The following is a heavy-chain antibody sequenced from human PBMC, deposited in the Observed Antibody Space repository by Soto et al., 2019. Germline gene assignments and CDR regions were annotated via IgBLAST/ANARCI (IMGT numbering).Heavy chain of an antibody. Sequence: SEKLSLTWTVSGGSIRSCSYYGGWIRHPPGKGLEWIGSIYYSGSTYYNPSLKSRVTISVDTSKNQFSLKLSSVTAADTAVYYCARERAYSGYDLPHPYYYYGMDVWGQGTTVT. CDR1: GGSIRSCSYY. CDR3: ARERAYSGYDLPHPYYYYGMDV. D-gene: IGHD5-12*01. CDR2: IYYSGST. V-gene: IGHV4-39*02. J-gene: IGHJ6*02.